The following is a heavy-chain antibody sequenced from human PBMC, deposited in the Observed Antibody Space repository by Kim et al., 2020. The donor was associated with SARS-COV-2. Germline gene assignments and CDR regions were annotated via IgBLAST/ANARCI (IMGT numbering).Heavy chain of an antibody. Sequence: KYYADSVKGRFTISRDNSKNTLYLQMNSLRAEDTAVYYCARDHSSHAFDIWGQGTMVTVSS. V-gene: IGHV3-33*01. J-gene: IGHJ3*02. D-gene: IGHD2-21*01. CDR2: K. CDR3: ARDHSSHAFDI.